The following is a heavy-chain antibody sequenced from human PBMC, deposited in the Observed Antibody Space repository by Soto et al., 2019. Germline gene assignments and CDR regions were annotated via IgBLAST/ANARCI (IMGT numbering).Heavy chain of an antibody. CDR2: IYYSGST. D-gene: IGHD2-15*01. CDR3: ARGQRGYCSGGSCYGHLDC. J-gene: IGHJ4*02. V-gene: IGHV4-30-4*01. CDR1: GGSISSGDYY. Sequence: TLSLTCTVSGGSISSGDYYWSWIRQPPGKGLEWIGYIYYSGSTYYNPSLKSRVTISVDTSKNQFSLKLSSVTAADTAVYYCARGQRGYCSGGSCYGHLDCWGQGTLVTVS.